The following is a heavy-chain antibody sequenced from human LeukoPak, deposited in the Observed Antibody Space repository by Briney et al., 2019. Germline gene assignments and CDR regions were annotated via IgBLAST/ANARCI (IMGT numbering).Heavy chain of an antibody. V-gene: IGHV1-69*04. J-gene: IGHJ4*02. CDR3: ARRVGARFDY. D-gene: IGHD1-26*01. CDR2: IIPIFGIA. CDR1: GGTFSSYA. Sequence: GASVKVSCKASGGTFSSYAISWVRQAPGQGLEWMGRIIPIFGIANYAQKFQGRVTITADKSTSTAYMELSSLRSEDTAVYYCARRVGARFDYWGQGTLVTVPS.